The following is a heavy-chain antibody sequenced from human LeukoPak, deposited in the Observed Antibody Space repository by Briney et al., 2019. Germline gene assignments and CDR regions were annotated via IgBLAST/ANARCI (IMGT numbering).Heavy chain of an antibody. D-gene: IGHD3-10*01. CDR3: AKDFTMVRGAPIICGY. Sequence: GSLKVSCRASGYTFTSYGINWVRQAPGQGLEWMGWIRAYNGNTNNAQKLQGRVTMTTDTSTSTAYMKLRSLRSDDTAVYYCAKDFTMVRGAPIICGYWGHGTLVTASS. CDR1: GYTFTSYG. V-gene: IGHV1-18*01. J-gene: IGHJ4*01. CDR2: IRAYNGNT.